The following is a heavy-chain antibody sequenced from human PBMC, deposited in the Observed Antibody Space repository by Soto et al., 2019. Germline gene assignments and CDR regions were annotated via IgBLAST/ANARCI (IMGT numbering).Heavy chain of an antibody. J-gene: IGHJ6*02. D-gene: IGHD2-15*01. CDR3: ARDSTVARLQKYYYYYYGMDV. CDR1: GGSISSGGYY. CDR2: IYYSGSI. Sequence: SETLSLTCTVSGGSISSGGYYWSWIRQHPGKGLEWIGYIYYSGSIYYNPSPKSRVTISVDTSKNQFSLKLSSVTAADTAVYYCARDSTVARLQKYYYYYYGMDVWGQGNTVTVSS. V-gene: IGHV4-31*03.